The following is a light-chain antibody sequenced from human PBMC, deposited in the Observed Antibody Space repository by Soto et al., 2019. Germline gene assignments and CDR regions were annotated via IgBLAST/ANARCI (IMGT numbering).Light chain of an antibody. V-gene: IGLV2-14*03. J-gene: IGLJ1*01. CDR2: DVS. CDR3: SSYTSSSTRV. Sequence: HSALTQPASVSGSPGQSITISCTGTSSDVGGYNYLSWYQHHPGKAPKLMIYDVSDRPSGVSNRFSGSKSGNTASLTISGLQTEDEADYYCSSYTSSSTRVFGTGTKLTVL. CDR1: SSDVGGYNY.